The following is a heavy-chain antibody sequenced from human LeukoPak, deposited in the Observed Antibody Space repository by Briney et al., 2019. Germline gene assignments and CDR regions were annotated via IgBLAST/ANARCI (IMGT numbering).Heavy chain of an antibody. D-gene: IGHD2-2*01. CDR3: ARGSSTSSLYYYYYYGMDV. Sequence: PSETLSLTCAVYGGSFSGYYWSWIRQPPGKGLEWIGEINHSGSTNYNPSLKSRVTISVDTSKNQFSLKLSSVTAADTAVYCCARGSSTSSLYYYYYYGMDVWGQGTTVTVSS. CDR1: GGSFSGYY. CDR2: INHSGST. V-gene: IGHV4-34*01. J-gene: IGHJ6*02.